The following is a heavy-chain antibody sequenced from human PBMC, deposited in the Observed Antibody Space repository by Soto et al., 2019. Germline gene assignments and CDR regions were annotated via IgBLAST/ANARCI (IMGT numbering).Heavy chain of an antibody. J-gene: IGHJ5*02. CDR1: GGTFTSYF. D-gene: IGHD2-2*01. CDR3: AGYCSSTSCYDGHNWFDP. Sequence: ASVKGSCKASGGTFTSYFISWVRQAPGQGLEWMGWISAYNDNTNYAQKLQGRVTMTTDTSTSAAYMELRSLRSDDTAVYYCAGYCSSTSCYDGHNWFDPWGQGTLVTVS. V-gene: IGHV1-18*01. CDR2: ISAYNDNT.